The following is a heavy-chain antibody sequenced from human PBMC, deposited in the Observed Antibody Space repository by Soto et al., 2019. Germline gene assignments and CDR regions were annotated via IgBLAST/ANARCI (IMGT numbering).Heavy chain of an antibody. D-gene: IGHD2-2*01. CDR1: GFSLSSSGVG. CDR2: IYWDDDR. V-gene: IGHV2-5*02. Sequence: QITLKESGPTLVKPTQTLTLTCTFSGFSLSSSGVGVGWIRQPPGEALEWLSLIYWDDDRRYSPSLKSRLTITKDASKNQVVFTMSNMDPVDTGTYYCAHLIGGCSSSGCSPLRFDPWGRGIPVTVSS. CDR3: AHLIGGCSSSGCSPLRFDP. J-gene: IGHJ5*02.